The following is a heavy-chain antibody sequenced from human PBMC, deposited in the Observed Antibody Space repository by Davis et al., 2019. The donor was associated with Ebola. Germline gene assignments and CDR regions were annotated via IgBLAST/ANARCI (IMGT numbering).Heavy chain of an antibody. Sequence: ASVKVSCKASGYTFTSYALHWVRQAPGQSLEWMGWINAGNGNTEYSQKFQGRVTITRDTSASTAYMEVSSLRSEDTAVYYCAKILDELDYVWETGPFDTWGRGTMVTVSS. D-gene: IGHD3-16*01. J-gene: IGHJ3*02. CDR1: GYTFTSYA. CDR2: INAGNGNT. CDR3: AKILDELDYVWETGPFDT. V-gene: IGHV1-3*01.